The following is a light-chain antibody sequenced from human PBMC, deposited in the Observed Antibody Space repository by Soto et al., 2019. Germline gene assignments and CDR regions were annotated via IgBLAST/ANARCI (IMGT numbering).Light chain of an antibody. CDR3: HQYDSNPPIPT. Sequence: DIVMTQSPDSLAVSLGERATINCKSSQSVLYSSNNKNYLAWYQQKPGQPPKLLIYWASTRESGVPDRFSGSGSGTDFTLTISSLQAEDVALYYCHQYDSNPPIPTFGQGNKVEIK. CDR1: QSVLYSSNNKNY. V-gene: IGKV4-1*01. CDR2: WAS. J-gene: IGKJ1*01.